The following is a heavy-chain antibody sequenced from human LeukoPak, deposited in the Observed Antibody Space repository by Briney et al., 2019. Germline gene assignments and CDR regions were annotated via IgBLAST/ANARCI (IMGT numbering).Heavy chain of an antibody. CDR2: INPNHGDT. J-gene: IGHJ4*02. Sequence: GGSLRLSCAASGFTFSSYAMHWVRQAPGQGLEWMGWINPNHGDTNYAQKFQDRVSMTRDTSISTAYMHLSRLRSADTAVYYCARSPHILTGENFDYWGQGTLLTVSS. D-gene: IGHD3-9*01. CDR1: GFTFSSYA. V-gene: IGHV1-2*02. CDR3: ARSPHILTGENFDY.